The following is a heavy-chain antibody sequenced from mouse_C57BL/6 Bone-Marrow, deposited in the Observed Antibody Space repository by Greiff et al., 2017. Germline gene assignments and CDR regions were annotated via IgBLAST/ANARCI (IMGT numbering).Heavy chain of an antibody. J-gene: IGHJ2*01. CDR1: GYAFSSSW. CDR2: IYPGDGDT. CDR3: AITTIIAPFDD. V-gene: IGHV1-82*01. D-gene: IGHD1-1*01. Sequence: QVQLQQPGPELVKPGASVKISCKASGYAFSSSWMNWVKQRPGQGLEWIGRIYPGDGDTNYNGKFKGKATLTADKSSSTTYMQLSSLTSEDSAVYFCAITTIIAPFDDWGKGTTLTVSS.